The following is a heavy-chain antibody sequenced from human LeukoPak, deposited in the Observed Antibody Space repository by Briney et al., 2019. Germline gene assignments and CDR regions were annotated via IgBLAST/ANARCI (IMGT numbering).Heavy chain of an antibody. V-gene: IGHV3-23*01. CDR2: ISGSGGST. J-gene: IGHJ4*02. Sequence: GGSLRLSCAASGFTFSSYAMSWVRQAPGKGLEWVSAISGSGGSTYYADSVKGRFAISRDNSKNTLYLQMNSLRAEDTAVYYCAKWDSSGYLRYFDYWGQGTLVTVSS. D-gene: IGHD3-22*01. CDR1: GFTFSSYA. CDR3: AKWDSSGYLRYFDY.